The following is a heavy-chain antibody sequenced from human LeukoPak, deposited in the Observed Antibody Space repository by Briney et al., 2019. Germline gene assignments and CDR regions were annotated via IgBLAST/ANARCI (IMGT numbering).Heavy chain of an antibody. J-gene: IGHJ4*02. CDR1: GFTFSSYG. Sequence: GGSPRLSCAASGFTFSSYGMHWVRQAPGKGLEWVAVISYDGSNKYYADSVKGRFTIPRDNSKNTLYLQMSSLRAEDTAVYYCARDPRGPTGYDSSGRDSFDYWGQGTLVTVSS. CDR3: ARDPRGPTGYDSSGRDSFDY. CDR2: ISYDGSNK. V-gene: IGHV3-30*03. D-gene: IGHD3-22*01.